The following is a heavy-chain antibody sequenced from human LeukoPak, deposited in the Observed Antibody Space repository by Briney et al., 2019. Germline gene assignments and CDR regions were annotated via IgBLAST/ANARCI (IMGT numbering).Heavy chain of an antibody. CDR1: GGSISSSSYY. V-gene: IGHV4-39*01. Sequence: PSETLSLTCTVSGGSISSSSYYWGWIRQPPGQGLEWIGSIYYSGSTYYNPSLKSRVTISVDTSKNQFSLKLSSVTAADTAVYYCASTTLRVLDYWGQGTLVTVSS. D-gene: IGHD1-26*01. J-gene: IGHJ4*02. CDR2: IYYSGST. CDR3: ASTTLRVLDY.